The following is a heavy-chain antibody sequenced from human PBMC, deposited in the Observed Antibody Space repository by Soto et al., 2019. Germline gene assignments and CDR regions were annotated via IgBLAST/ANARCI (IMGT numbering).Heavy chain of an antibody. CDR1: GFTFSNYW. J-gene: IGHJ4*02. Sequence: GGSLRLSCAASGFTFSNYWVHWVRQAPGKGLMWVSRINSDGTTINYADSVEGRFTISRDNAKNTLFLQMNSLRVEDTAVYYCLSDYWYRSDYWGQGTLVTVSS. V-gene: IGHV3-74*01. D-gene: IGHD2-8*02. CDR2: INSDGTTI. CDR3: LSDYWYRSDY.